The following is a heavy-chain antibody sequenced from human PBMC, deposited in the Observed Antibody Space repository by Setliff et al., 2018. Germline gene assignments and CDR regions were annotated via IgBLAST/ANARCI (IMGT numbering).Heavy chain of an antibody. CDR2: IDPGDSDT. J-gene: IGHJ5*02. CDR3: ARSRSNFWSGYFNWCDP. Sequence: GDSLKISCNGSGYSFTSDWIGWVRQMPGKGLEWMGIIDPGDSDTRYSTSFQGQFTISADKSISTAYLQWSSLTASDTALYYCARSRSNFWSGYFNWCDPWGQGTLVTVSS. CDR1: GYSFTSDW. V-gene: IGHV5-51*01. D-gene: IGHD3-3*01.